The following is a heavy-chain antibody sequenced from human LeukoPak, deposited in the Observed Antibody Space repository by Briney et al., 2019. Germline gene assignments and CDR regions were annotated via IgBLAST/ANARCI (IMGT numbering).Heavy chain of an antibody. CDR1: GYTFTGYY. J-gene: IGHJ5*02. CDR2: INPNSGGT. D-gene: IGHD3-10*01. Sequence: GASVKVSCKASGYTFTGYYMHWVRQAPGQGLEWMGWINPNSGGTNYAQKFQGRVTMTRDTSISTAYMELSRLRSDDTAVYYCARGPASLITIHYYGSGSFEGGTFDPWGQGTLVTVSS. V-gene: IGHV1-2*02. CDR3: ARGPASLITIHYYGSGSFEGGTFDP.